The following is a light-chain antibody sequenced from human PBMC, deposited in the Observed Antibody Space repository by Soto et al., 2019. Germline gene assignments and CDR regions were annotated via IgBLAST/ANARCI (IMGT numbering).Light chain of an antibody. CDR3: QQSYRTPTWT. Sequence: DIQLTQSPSSLSASVGDRVTITCRASLYISSYVNWYQQKPGKAPKLLIHGASNFQVGVPSRFSGSGSGTELTLTISSLQPEDFAIYYCQQSYRTPTWTFGQGTKVEMK. CDR2: GAS. CDR1: LYISSY. V-gene: IGKV1-39*01. J-gene: IGKJ1*01.